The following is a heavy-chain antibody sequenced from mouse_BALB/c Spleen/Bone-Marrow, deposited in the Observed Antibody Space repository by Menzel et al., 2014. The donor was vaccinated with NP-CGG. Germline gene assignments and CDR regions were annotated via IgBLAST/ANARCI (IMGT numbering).Heavy chain of an antibody. CDR1: GYTFXSYY. V-gene: IGHV1S81*02. CDR3: TRSNGNWFAY. J-gene: IGHJ3*01. CDR2: INPSNGGT. D-gene: IGHD2-1*01. Sequence: VKLVESGAELVKPGASVKLSCKASGYTFXSYYIYWVKQRPGQGLEWIGEINPSNGGTNFNEKFKSKATLTVDKSSSTAYMQLSSLTSEDSAVYYCTRSNGNWFAYWGQGTLVTVSA.